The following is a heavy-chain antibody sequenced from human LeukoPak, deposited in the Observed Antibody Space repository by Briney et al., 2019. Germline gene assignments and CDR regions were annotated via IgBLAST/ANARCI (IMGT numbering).Heavy chain of an antibody. D-gene: IGHD3-3*01. CDR2: ISGSGGST. Sequence: GESLRLSCAASGFTFSSYAMSWVRQAPGKGLEWVSAISGSGGSTYYADSVKGRFTISRDNSKNTLYLQMNSLRAEDTAVYYCAKSDYDFWSGYYTGIPFFDYWGQGTLVTVSS. V-gene: IGHV3-23*01. CDR3: AKSDYDFWSGYYTGIPFFDY. J-gene: IGHJ4*02. CDR1: GFTFSSYA.